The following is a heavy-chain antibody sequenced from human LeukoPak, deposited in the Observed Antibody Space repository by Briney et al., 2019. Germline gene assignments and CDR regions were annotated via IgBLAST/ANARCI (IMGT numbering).Heavy chain of an antibody. CDR3: AKARGAYDNTGPDY. Sequence: GGSLRLSCADSGFAFGSCAMGWVRQAPGKGLEWVSAIRGDGAATYYADSVKGRFTISRDISRNTLYLQMNGLRAEDTAIYYCAKARGAYDNTGPDYWGQGTLVTVSS. CDR1: GFAFGSCA. D-gene: IGHD2-21*01. J-gene: IGHJ4*02. V-gene: IGHV3-23*01. CDR2: IRGDGAAT.